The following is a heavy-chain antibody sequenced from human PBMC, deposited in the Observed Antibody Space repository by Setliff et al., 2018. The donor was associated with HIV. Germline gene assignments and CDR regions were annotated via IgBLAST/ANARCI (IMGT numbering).Heavy chain of an antibody. D-gene: IGHD3-10*01. J-gene: IGHJ4*02. Sequence: PSETLSLTCAVSNSANTSRYSWGWIRQSPEKGLEWIGTSSHSGATFYNPSLRSRVTISLDTSKNQVSLSLGLVTAADTAVYYCATEISGYYNNWGQGTQVTVSS. CDR1: NSANTSRYS. V-gene: IGHV4-38-2*01. CDR3: ATEISGYYNN. CDR2: SSHSGAT.